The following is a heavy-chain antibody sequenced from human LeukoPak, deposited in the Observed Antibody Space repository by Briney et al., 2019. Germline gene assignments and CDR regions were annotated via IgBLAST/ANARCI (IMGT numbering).Heavy chain of an antibody. CDR1: EFTVSSKS. Sequence: GGSLRLSCAASEFTVSSKSMSWVRQAPGKGLEWVSVIYGGGNIYYADSVKGRFTISRDNSKNTLYLQMNSLRAEDTAVYYCARGAGYNYPYYFDYWGQGTLVTVSS. J-gene: IGHJ4*02. CDR3: ARGAGYNYPYYFDY. CDR2: IYGGGNI. D-gene: IGHD5-24*01. V-gene: IGHV3-53*01.